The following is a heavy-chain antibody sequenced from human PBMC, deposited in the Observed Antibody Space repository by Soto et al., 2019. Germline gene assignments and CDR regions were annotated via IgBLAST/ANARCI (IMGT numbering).Heavy chain of an antibody. D-gene: IGHD6-19*01. CDR3: ARDSSGWYDYYYYGMDV. Sequence: EVQLVESGGGLVKPGGSLRLSCAASGFTFSSYSMNWVRQAPGKGLEWVSSISSSSSYIYYADPVKGRFTISRDNAKNSLYLQMNSLRAEDTAVYYCARDSSGWYDYYYYGMDVWGQGTTVTVSS. V-gene: IGHV3-21*01. J-gene: IGHJ6*02. CDR2: ISSSSSYI. CDR1: GFTFSSYS.